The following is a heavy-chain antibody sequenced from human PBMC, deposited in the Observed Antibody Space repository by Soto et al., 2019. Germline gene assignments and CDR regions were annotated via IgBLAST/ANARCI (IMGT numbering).Heavy chain of an antibody. CDR3: AKGQYSSSWYAFDI. CDR2: ISWNSGSI. Sequence: GGSLRLSCAASGFTFDDYAMHWVRQAPGKGLEWVSGISWNSGSIGYADSVKGRFTISRDNAKNSLYLQMNSLRAEDTALYYCAKGQYSSSWYAFDIWGQGTMVTVSS. J-gene: IGHJ3*02. D-gene: IGHD6-13*01. CDR1: GFTFDDYA. V-gene: IGHV3-9*01.